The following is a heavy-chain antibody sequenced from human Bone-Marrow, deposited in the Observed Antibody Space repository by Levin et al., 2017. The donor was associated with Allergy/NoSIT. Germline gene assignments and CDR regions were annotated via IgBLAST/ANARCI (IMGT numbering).Heavy chain of an antibody. CDR1: GGSISSADYY. J-gene: IGHJ6*03. CDR3: VRESVALGPYHYYYMDV. D-gene: IGHD4-23*01. Sequence: SETLSLTCTVSGGSISSADYYWSWIRQPPGKGLEWIGYIYYFGGTAYNPSLKSRVNISADTSKNQFSLKLNSVTAADTAVYYCVRESVALGPYHYYYMDVWGKGTTVTVSS. V-gene: IGHV4-30-4*01. CDR2: IYYFGGT.